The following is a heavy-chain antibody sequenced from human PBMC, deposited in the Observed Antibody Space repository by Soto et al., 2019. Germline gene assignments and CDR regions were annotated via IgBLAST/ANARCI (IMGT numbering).Heavy chain of an antibody. J-gene: IGHJ4*02. Sequence: PSETLSLTCAVSGGSISSGGYSWSWIRQSPGKGLEWIGYIYHTGSTYYNPSLKSRVTISMDRSKNQFSLRLASVTAADTAVYYCARGGPLGGTIWYFFDYWGQGTLVTVSS. CDR1: GGSISSGGYS. CDR2: IYHTGST. V-gene: IGHV4-30-2*06. CDR3: ARGGPLGGTIWYFFDY. D-gene: IGHD6-13*01.